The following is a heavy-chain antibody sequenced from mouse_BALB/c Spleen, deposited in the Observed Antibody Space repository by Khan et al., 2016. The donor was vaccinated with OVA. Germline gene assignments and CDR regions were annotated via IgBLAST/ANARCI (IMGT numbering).Heavy chain of an antibody. CDR1: GYSITSGYF. J-gene: IGHJ3*01. Sequence: EVQLQESGPGLVKPSQSLSLTCSVTGYSITSGYFWNWIRQSPGNKREWMGYIRYDGNSNNNPSLKNRIHITRDTTKNQFFLKLNSVTPYDTSTYYCARGGSSGPAWFAYWGQGTLVTVSA. D-gene: IGHD3-1*01. CDR2: IRYDGNS. CDR3: ARGGSSGPAWFAY. V-gene: IGHV3-6*02.